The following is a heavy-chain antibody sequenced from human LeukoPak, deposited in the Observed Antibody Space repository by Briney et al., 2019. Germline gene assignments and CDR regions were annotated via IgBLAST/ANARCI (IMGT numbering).Heavy chain of an antibody. Sequence: PGGSLRLSCAASGFTFSSYEMNWVRQAPGKGLEWVSYISSSGSTIYYADSVKGRFTISRDSSKNTLYLQMNSLRAEDTAVYYCARDTVTTFRFRDYYYYGMDVWGQGTTVTVSS. J-gene: IGHJ6*02. CDR1: GFTFSSYE. CDR2: ISSSGSTI. D-gene: IGHD4-17*01. V-gene: IGHV3-48*03. CDR3: ARDTVTTFRFRDYYYYGMDV.